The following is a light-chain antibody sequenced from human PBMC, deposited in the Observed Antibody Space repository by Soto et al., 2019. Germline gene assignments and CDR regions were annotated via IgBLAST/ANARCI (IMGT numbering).Light chain of an antibody. CDR1: QSVRSNY. CDR3: QHYGHTLWT. CDR2: GAS. V-gene: IGKV3-20*01. J-gene: IGKJ1*01. Sequence: EIVLTQSPGTLSLSPGERAILSCRASQSVRSNYLAWFQQKPGQAPRLLIYGASSRATGIPDRFSGSGSGTDFTLTISRLEPEDFAVYYCQHYGHTLWTFGQGTKVDIK.